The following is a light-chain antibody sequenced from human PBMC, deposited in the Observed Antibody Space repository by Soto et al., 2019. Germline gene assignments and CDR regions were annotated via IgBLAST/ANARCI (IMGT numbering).Light chain of an antibody. CDR2: GAS. Sequence: EILMTQSPATLSVSPGERATLSCRASQSLSRNLAWYQQKPGQAPRLLIYGASTRASGIPARFSGSGSGTEFTLTISSLQSEGFALYYCQHYHDWPPAFTFGPGTKVDL. CDR3: QHYHDWPPAFT. V-gene: IGKV3-15*01. J-gene: IGKJ3*01. CDR1: QSLSRN.